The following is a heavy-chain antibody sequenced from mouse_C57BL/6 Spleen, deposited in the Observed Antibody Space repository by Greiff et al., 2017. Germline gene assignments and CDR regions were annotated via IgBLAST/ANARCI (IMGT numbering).Heavy chain of an antibody. J-gene: IGHJ2*01. Sequence: QVQLKQPGAELVKPGASVKLSCKASGYTFTSYWMHWVKQRPGQGLEWIGMIHPNSGSTNYNEKFKSKATLTVDKSSSTAYMQLSSLTSEDSAVYYCARLSYYGSSYVLDYWGQGTTLTVSS. CDR2: IHPNSGST. CDR1: GYTFTSYW. D-gene: IGHD1-1*01. CDR3: ARLSYYGSSYVLDY. V-gene: IGHV1-64*01.